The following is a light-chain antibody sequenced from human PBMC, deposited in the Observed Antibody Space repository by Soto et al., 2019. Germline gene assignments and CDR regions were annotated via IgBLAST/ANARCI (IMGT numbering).Light chain of an antibody. CDR3: QQYGSSPIT. CDR2: GAS. CDR1: QSVTSSY. Sequence: EIVLTQSPVTLSLSPAERSTLSCRASQSVTSSYLAWYQQKPGQAPRLIIYGASSRATVIPSRFSGSGSGTDFTLTISRLEPEDFAVYYCQQYGSSPITFGQGTRLEIK. J-gene: IGKJ5*01. V-gene: IGKV3-20*01.